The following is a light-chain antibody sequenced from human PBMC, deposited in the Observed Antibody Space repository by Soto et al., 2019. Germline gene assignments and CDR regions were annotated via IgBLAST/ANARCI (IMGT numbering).Light chain of an antibody. CDR3: ASFTTISTRV. J-gene: IGLJ1*01. CDR2: AAS. CDR1: SSDIGDYNY. V-gene: IGLV2-14*01. Sequence: QSALTQPASVSGSPGQSITISCTGTSSDIGDYNYVSWYQHHPGNAPKLIIYAASNRPPGVSNRFSGSKSGNTASLTISGLQAEDEAEYYCASFTTISTRVFGTGTKVTVL.